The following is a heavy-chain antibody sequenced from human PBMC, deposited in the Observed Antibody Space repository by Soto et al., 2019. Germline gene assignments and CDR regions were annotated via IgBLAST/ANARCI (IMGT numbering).Heavy chain of an antibody. D-gene: IGHD6-19*01. CDR2: IVVGSRNT. V-gene: IGHV1-58*02. CDR3: AREEPTVAGTRRDYYYYGMDV. J-gene: IGHJ6*02. Sequence: SVKVSCKASGYTFTSYYMHWVGQAPGQRLEWIGCIVVGSRNTNYAQKFQERVTITRDMSISTAYMELSRLRSDDTAVYYCAREEPTVAGTRRDYYYYGMDVWGQGTTVTVSS. CDR1: GYTFTSYY.